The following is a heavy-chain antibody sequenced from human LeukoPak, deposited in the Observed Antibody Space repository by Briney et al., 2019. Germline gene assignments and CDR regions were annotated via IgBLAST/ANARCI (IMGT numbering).Heavy chain of an antibody. CDR3: ARESADYYGSGSYDSFDY. CDR1: GGSFSGYY. CDR2: INHSGST. D-gene: IGHD3-10*01. Sequence: SETLSLTCAVYGGSFSGYYWSWIRQPPGKGLEWIGEINHSGSTNYNPSLESRVTISVDTSKNQFSLKLSSVTAADTAVYYCARESADYYGSGSYDSFDYWGQGTLVTVSS. V-gene: IGHV4-34*01. J-gene: IGHJ4*02.